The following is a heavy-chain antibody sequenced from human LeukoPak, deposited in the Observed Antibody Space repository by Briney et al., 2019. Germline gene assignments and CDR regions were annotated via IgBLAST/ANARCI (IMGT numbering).Heavy chain of an antibody. V-gene: IGHV4-39*02. Sequence: PSETLSLTCTVSGGSISSSSYYWGWIRQPPGKGLEWIGSIYYSGSTYYNPSLKSRVTISVDTSKNQLSLKLSSVTAADTAVYYCARESIAAAGRYAFDIWGQGTMVTVSS. CDR3: ARESIAAAGRYAFDI. CDR2: IYYSGST. CDR1: GGSISSSSYY. J-gene: IGHJ3*02. D-gene: IGHD6-13*01.